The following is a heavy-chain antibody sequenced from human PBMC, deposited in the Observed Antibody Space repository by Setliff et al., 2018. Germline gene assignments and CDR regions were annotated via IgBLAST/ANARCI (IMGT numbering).Heavy chain of an antibody. Sequence: GGSLRLSCAASGFTLRSYWMSWVHQAPGKGLEWVANIKEDGSETYYGGSVKGRFTISRDNAKNSLYLQMNSLRVEDTAVYYCVNSYRGYDDYPDYWGQGTLVTVSS. CDR2: IKEDGSET. V-gene: IGHV3-7*03. CDR1: GFTLRSYW. D-gene: IGHD3-16*02. J-gene: IGHJ4*02. CDR3: VNSYRGYDDYPDY.